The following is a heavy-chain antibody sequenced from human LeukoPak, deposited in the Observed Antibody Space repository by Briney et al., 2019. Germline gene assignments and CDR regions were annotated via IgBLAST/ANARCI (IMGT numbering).Heavy chain of an antibody. D-gene: IGHD5-12*01. CDR1: GGSVSSGSYF. J-gene: IGHJ4*02. CDR3: ARDRLGGYSYVY. Sequence: SETLSLTCTVSGGSVSSGSYFWTWIRQSPGKRLEYVGYIYDSGRTNYDPSLKSRVTISKDTSKNQFSLKLSSVTAADTAVYYCARDRLGGYSYVYWGQGSLVTVSS. V-gene: IGHV4-61*01. CDR2: IYDSGRT.